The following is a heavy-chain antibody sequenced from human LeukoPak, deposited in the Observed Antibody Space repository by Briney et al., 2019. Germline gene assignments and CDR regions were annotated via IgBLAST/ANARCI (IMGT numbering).Heavy chain of an antibody. CDR2: ISWNSGSI. Sequence: PGGSLRLSCAASGFTFDDYAMHWVRQAPGKGLEWVSGISWNSGSIGYADSVKGRFTISGDNAKNTLYLQMNSLRAEDTAVYYCAKDPYYYDSSGYGDYWGQGTLVTVSS. CDR3: AKDPYYYDSSGYGDY. V-gene: IGHV3-9*01. D-gene: IGHD3-22*01. CDR1: GFTFDDYA. J-gene: IGHJ4*02.